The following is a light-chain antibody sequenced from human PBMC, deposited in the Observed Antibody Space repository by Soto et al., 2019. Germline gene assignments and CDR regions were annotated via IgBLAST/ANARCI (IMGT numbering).Light chain of an antibody. CDR3: QQYGSLYT. Sequence: EIVLTQSPGTLSLSPGERAILSCRASQSVSSNYLAWYQQKPGQAPRLLIFAGSNRATGIPDRFSGSGSGTPFTLTISRLEPEDSAVYYCQQYGSLYTFGQGTKLEIQ. CDR2: AGS. CDR1: QSVSSNY. J-gene: IGKJ2*01. V-gene: IGKV3-20*01.